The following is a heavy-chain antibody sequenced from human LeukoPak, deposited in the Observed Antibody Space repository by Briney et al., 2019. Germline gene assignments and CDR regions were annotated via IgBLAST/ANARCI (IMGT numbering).Heavy chain of an antibody. V-gene: IGHV1-58*02. J-gene: IGHJ5*02. Sequence: GASVKVSCKASGFTFISSAMQWVRQARGQRLEWIGGIVVGSGNTNYAQKFQERVTMTRDMSTSTDYMELSSLRSEDTAVYYCARDNSVGDYAWWFDPWGQGTLVTVSS. CDR2: IVVGSGNT. D-gene: IGHD1-26*01. CDR1: GFTFISSA. CDR3: ARDNSVGDYAWWFDP.